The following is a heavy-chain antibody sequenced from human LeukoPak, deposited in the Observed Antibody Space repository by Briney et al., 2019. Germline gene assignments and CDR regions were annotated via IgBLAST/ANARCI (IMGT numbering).Heavy chain of an antibody. J-gene: IGHJ4*02. CDR2: ITGNTGST. CDR3: SKSSDYNWNYIDY. CDR1: GFIFSSYA. V-gene: IGHV3-23*01. Sequence: SGGSLRLSCAASGFIFSSYAMSWVRQAPGTGLEWVSTITGNTGSTYYADSVKGRFTISRDNSKNTLYLQMKSQRAEDTAVYDGSKSSDYNWNYIDYWGQGTQVTVSS. D-gene: IGHD1-20*01.